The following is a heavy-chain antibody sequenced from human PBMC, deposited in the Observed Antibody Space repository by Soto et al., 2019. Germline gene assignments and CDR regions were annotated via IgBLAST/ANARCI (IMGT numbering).Heavy chain of an antibody. V-gene: IGHV4-31*03. CDR2: IYYSGST. J-gene: IGHJ6*02. CDR3: ARDQGGAYGMDV. Sequence: SETLSLTCTVSGGSISSGGYYWSWINQHPGKGLEWIGYIYYSGSTYYNPSLKSRVTISVDTSKNQFSLKLSSVTAADTAVYYCARDQGGAYGMDVWGQGTTVTVSS. CDR1: GGSISSGGYY. D-gene: IGHD3-16*01.